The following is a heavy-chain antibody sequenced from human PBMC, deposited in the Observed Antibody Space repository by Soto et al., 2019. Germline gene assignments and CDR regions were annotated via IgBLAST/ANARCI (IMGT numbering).Heavy chain of an antibody. V-gene: IGHV3-53*04. D-gene: IGHD2-8*01. CDR3: ARGGLASTNGVWGNYYYGMDV. CDR2: IYSGGST. CDR1: GFTVSSNY. Sequence: GGSLRLSCAASGFTVSSNYMSWVRQAPGKGLEWVSVIYSGGSTYYADSVKGRFTISRHNSKNTLYLQMNSLRAGDTAVYYCARGGLASTNGVWGNYYYGMDVWGQGTTVTVSS. J-gene: IGHJ6*02.